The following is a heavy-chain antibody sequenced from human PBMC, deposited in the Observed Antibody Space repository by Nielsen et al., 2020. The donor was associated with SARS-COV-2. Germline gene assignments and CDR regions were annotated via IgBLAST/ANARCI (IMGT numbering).Heavy chain of an antibody. CDR1: GGTFSSYA. D-gene: IGHD3-3*01. Sequence: SVKVSCKASGGTFSSYAISWVRQAPGQGLEWMGGIIPIFGTANYAQKFQGRVTITADESTSTAYMELSSLRSEDTAVYYCATGHYDFWSGLATYWGQGTLVTVSS. V-gene: IGHV1-69*13. J-gene: IGHJ4*02. CDR3: ATGHYDFWSGLATY. CDR2: IIPIFGTA.